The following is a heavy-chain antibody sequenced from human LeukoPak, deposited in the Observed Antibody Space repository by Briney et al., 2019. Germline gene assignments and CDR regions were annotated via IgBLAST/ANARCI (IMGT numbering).Heavy chain of an antibody. V-gene: IGHV4-39*07. D-gene: IGHD6-19*01. Sequence: SETLSLTCTVSGGSISSSGYYWGWIRQPPGKGLEWIGSIYYSGSTYYNPSLESRVAISADMSKNQFSLKLTSVTGADTAVYYCAGERGEEYSSGWYKRNYFDNWGQGIRVTVSS. CDR3: AGERGEEYSSGWYKRNYFDN. J-gene: IGHJ4*02. CDR1: GGSISSSGYY. CDR2: IYYSGST.